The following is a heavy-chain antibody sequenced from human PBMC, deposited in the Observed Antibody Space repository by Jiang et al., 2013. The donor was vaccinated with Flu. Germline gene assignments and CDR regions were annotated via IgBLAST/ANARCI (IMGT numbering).Heavy chain of an antibody. J-gene: IGHJ4*02. V-gene: IGHV4-39*01. Sequence: LLKPSETLSLTCTVSGGSISSSSYYWGWIRQPPGKGLEWIGSIYYSGSTYYNPSLKSRVTISVDTSKNQFSLKLSSVTAADTAVYYCASRIQLITMVRGVIWVYWGQGTLVTVSS. CDR2: IYYSGST. CDR1: GGSISSSSYY. CDR3: ASRIQLITMVRGVIWVY. D-gene: IGHD3-10*01.